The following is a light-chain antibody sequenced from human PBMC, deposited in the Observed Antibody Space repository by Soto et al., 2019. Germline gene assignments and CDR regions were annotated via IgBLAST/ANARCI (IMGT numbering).Light chain of an antibody. CDR2: RDN. Sequence: QSVLNQPPSASGTPGQRVTISCSGSSSNIGSNYVCWYQQLPGTAPKLLIYRDNQRPSGVPDRFSGSKSGTSASLAISGLRSEDEADYYCAAWDDSLSGRYVFGTGTKLTVL. CDR3: AAWDDSLSGRYV. CDR1: SSNIGSNY. V-gene: IGLV1-47*01. J-gene: IGLJ1*01.